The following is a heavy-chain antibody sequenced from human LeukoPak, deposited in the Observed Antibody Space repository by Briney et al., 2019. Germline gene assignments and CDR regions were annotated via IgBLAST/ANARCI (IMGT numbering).Heavy chain of an antibody. V-gene: IGHV4-4*07. J-gene: IGHJ6*03. CDR1: GGSISSYY. CDR2: IYTSGST. Sequence: KPSETLSLTCTVSGGSISSYYWSWIRQPAGKGLEWIGRIYTSGSTNYNPFLKSRVTMSVDTSKNQFSLKLSSVTAADTAVYYCARVGYDIVYYYYYMDVWGKGTTVTVSS. CDR3: ARVGYDIVYYYYYMDV. D-gene: IGHD3-9*01.